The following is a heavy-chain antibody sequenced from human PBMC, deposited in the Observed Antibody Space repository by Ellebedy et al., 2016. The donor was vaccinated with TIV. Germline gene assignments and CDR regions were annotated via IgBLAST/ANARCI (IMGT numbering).Heavy chain of an antibody. CDR3: ARGGGERLRYAFDI. Sequence: PGGSLRLSCAASGFTFSHYTMTWVRQVPGGRLEWVSSISASNNYITYADAVKGRFTISRDNAKNSLFLQMSSVRAEDTAVYYCARGGGERLRYAFDIWGHGTLVTVSS. J-gene: IGHJ3*02. D-gene: IGHD1-26*01. CDR1: GFTFSHYT. V-gene: IGHV3-21*01. CDR2: ISASNNYI.